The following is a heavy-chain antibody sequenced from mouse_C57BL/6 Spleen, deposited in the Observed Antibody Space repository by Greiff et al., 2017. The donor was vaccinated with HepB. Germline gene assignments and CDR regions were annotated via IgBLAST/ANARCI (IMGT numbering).Heavy chain of an antibody. Sequence: VQLQQSGAELVKPGASVKMSCKASGYTFTSYWITWVKQRPGQGLEWIGDIYPGSGSTNYNEKFKSKATLTVDTSSSTAYMQLSSLTSEDSAVYYCAREGAHRPYYAMDYWGQGTSVTVSS. V-gene: IGHV1-55*01. CDR3: AREGAHRPYYAMDY. J-gene: IGHJ4*01. CDR2: IYPGSGST. CDR1: GYTFTSYW. D-gene: IGHD3-1*01.